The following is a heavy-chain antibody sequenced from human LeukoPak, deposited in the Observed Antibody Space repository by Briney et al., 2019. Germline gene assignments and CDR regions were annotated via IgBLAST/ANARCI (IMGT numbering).Heavy chain of an antibody. D-gene: IGHD5-24*01. CDR1: GFTFSSYS. CDR2: ISGSSIYR. J-gene: IGHJ4*02. V-gene: IGHV3-21*04. CDR3: AKVQEMDTILPPFHY. Sequence: GGSLRLSCAASGFTFSSYSMNWVRQAPGKGLEWVSSISGSSIYRYYYADSVKGRFTISRDNAKNSLYLQMNNLRAADTAIYYCAKVQEMDTILPPFHYWGQGTLVTVSS.